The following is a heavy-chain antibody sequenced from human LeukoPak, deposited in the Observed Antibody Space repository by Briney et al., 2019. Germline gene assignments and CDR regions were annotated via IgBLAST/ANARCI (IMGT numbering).Heavy chain of an antibody. D-gene: IGHD3-3*01. Sequence: ASVKVSCKASGYILTGYYMHWVRQAPGQGLDWMGWINPNSGGTNYAQKFQGRVTMTRDTSINTAYMELSRLTSDDTAVYYCARVNQRSGYYMGNYYYYYMDVWGKGTTVTISS. CDR1: GYILTGYY. CDR2: INPNSGGT. CDR3: ARVNQRSGYYMGNYYYYYMDV. V-gene: IGHV1-2*02. J-gene: IGHJ6*03.